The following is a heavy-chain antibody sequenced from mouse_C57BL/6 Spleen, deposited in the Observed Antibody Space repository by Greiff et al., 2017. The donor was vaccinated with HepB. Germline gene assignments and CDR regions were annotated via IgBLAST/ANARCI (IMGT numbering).Heavy chain of an antibody. V-gene: IGHV5-4*01. J-gene: IGHJ4*01. D-gene: IGHD4-1*01. CDR1: GFTFSSYA. CDR3: ARDPGRKYAMDY. CDR2: ISDGGSYT. Sequence: EVKLMESGGGLVKPGGSLKLSCAASGFTFSSYAMSWVRQTPEKRLEWVATISDGGSYTYYPDNVKGRFTISRDNAKNNLYLQMSHLKSEDTAMYYCARDPGRKYAMDYWGQGTSVTVSS.